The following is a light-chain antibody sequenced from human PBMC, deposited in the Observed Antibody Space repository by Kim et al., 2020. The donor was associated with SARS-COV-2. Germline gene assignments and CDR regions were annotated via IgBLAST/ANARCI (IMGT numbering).Light chain of an antibody. Sequence: QSALTQPASVSGSPGQSITISCTGTSSDVGAYNYVSWYQQHPGKAPKLMIYDVSKRPLGVSDRFSGSKSGNTASLTISGLQAEDEADYHCSSYRSSNTYVFGTGTKVTVL. CDR3: SSYRSSNTYV. CDR1: SSDVGAYNY. V-gene: IGLV2-14*03. J-gene: IGLJ1*01. CDR2: DVS.